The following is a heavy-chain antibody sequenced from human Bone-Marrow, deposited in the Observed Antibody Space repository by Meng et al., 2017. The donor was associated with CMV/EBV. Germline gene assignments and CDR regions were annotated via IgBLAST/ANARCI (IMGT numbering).Heavy chain of an antibody. J-gene: IGHJ4*02. D-gene: IGHD3-3*01. CDR3: ARGTFTGVGDFWSGGLFDY. CDR2: IYYSVST. CDR1: GGSISSYY. Sequence: SETLSLTCTVSGGSISSYYWSWIRQPPGKGLEWIGYIYYSVSTNYNPSLKSRVTISVDTSKNQFSLKLSSVTAADTAVYYCARGTFTGVGDFWSGGLFDYWGQGTLVTVSS. V-gene: IGHV4-59*01.